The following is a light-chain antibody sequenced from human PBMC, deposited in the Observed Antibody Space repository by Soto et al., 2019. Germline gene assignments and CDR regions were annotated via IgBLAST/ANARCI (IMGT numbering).Light chain of an antibody. CDR1: QSVSRSY. V-gene: IGKV3-15*01. J-gene: IGKJ1*01. CDR3: HQYDNWPWT. Sequence: SPATLSLSPGERSTLSSRASQSVSRSYLARYQQKPGLTPRLLIYGASRRATGFPARFSGSGSGTDFTLTISSLQSEDFAVYYCHQYDNWPWTFGQGTKA. CDR2: GAS.